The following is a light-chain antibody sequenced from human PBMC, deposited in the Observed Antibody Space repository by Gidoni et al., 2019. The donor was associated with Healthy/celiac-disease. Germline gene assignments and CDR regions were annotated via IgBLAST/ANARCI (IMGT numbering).Light chain of an antibody. V-gene: IGKV4-1*01. CDR2: WAS. CDR3: QKYYSTPPWT. J-gene: IGKJ1*01. CDR1: QSVLYSSNNKNY. Sequence: DLVMPQSPDSLSVSLGERATINCKSSQSVLYSSNNKNYLAWYQQKPGKPPKLLIYWASTRESGVPERFSGSGSGKDFTLTISSLQDEDVAVYYCQKYYSTPPWTFGQGTKVEIK.